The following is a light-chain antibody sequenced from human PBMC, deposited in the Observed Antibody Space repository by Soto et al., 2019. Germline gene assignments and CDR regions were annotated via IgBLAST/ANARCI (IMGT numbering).Light chain of an antibody. CDR2: DAS. Sequence: EIVLTQSPATLSLSPGERATLSCRASQSVSSYLAWYQQKPGQAPRLLIYDASNRATGIPARFSGSGSGTDFTLTISSHEPEDFAVYYCQQRSNWPRTFGQGTKLEIK. CDR3: QQRSNWPRT. CDR1: QSVSSY. J-gene: IGKJ2*01. V-gene: IGKV3-11*01.